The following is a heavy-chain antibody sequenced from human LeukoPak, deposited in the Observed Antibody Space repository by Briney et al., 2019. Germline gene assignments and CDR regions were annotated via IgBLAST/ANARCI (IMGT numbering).Heavy chain of an antibody. D-gene: IGHD2-21*02. J-gene: IGHJ4*02. V-gene: IGHV3-30*18. CDR3: AKTYCGGDCYTGHLDY. CDR1: GFIFSSCE. Sequence: PGGSLRLSCAASGFIFSSCEMNWVRQAPGKGLEWVAVISYDGSNRYYADSVKGRFIIARDNSKNTLYLQMNSLRAEDTAVYYCAKTYCGGDCYTGHLDYWGQGTLVTVSS. CDR2: ISYDGSNR.